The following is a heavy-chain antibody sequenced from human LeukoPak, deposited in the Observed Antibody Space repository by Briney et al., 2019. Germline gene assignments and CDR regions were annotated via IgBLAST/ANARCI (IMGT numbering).Heavy chain of an antibody. Sequence: ASVKVSCKASGYTFTSYDINWARQATGQGLEWMGWMNPNSGNTGYAQKFQGRVTMTRNTSISTAYMELSRLRSEDTAVYYCARGGAYYDYVCGSYRKTNYFDYWGQGTLVTVSS. CDR3: ARGGAYYDYVCGSYRKTNYFDY. V-gene: IGHV1-8*01. D-gene: IGHD3-16*02. CDR2: MNPNSGNT. J-gene: IGHJ4*02. CDR1: GYTFTSYD.